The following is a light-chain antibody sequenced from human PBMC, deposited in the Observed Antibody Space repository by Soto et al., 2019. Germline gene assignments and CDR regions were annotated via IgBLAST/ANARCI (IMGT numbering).Light chain of an antibody. CDR2: AVS. Sequence: DVQLTQSPSSLSASVGVRVTIACRASQTIGTSLNWYQHRPGRAPKLLMYAVSSLQSGVPSRFSGSGSGTDFTLTISSLHPEDFATYYCQQTFVSPLTFGGGTNVDIK. J-gene: IGKJ4*01. V-gene: IGKV1-39*01. CDR3: QQTFVSPLT. CDR1: QTIGTS.